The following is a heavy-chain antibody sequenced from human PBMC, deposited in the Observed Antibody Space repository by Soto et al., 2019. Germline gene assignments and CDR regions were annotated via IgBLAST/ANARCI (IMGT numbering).Heavy chain of an antibody. Sequence: GGSLRLSCAASGFNVSSNYMSWVRQAPGKGLEWLSVIYSGGSTYYAESVKGRFTISRDNSKNQFYLDLNSVTAADTAMYYCARNGDCTRPGCIVGWFDPWGPGTLVTVSS. V-gene: IGHV3-53*01. CDR2: IYSGGST. CDR3: ARNGDCTRPGCIVGWFDP. D-gene: IGHD2-8*01. J-gene: IGHJ5*02. CDR1: GFNVSSNY.